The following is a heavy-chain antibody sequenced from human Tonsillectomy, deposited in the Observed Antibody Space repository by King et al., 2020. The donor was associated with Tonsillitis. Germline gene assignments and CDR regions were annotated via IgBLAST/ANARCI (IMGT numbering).Heavy chain of an antibody. V-gene: IGHV3-30*02. J-gene: IGHJ3*02. CDR2: IRYDGSNK. Sequence: VQLVESGGGVVQPGGSLRLSCAASGFTFSSYGMHWGRQAPGKGLEWVAFIRYDGSNKYYADSVKGRFAISRDNSKNKLYLQVNSLRAEDTAGYYCAKDRWAAAGTGDAFHIWGQGTMVTVSS. D-gene: IGHD6-13*01. CDR1: GFTFSSYG. CDR3: AKDRWAAAGTGDAFHI.